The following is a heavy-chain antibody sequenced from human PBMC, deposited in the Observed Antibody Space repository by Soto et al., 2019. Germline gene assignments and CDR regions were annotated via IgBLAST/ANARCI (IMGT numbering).Heavy chain of an antibody. V-gene: IGHV1-3*04. CDR1: GYTFTSYP. J-gene: IGHJ5*02. D-gene: IGHD2-15*01. Sequence: ASVKVSCKASGYTFTSYPIHWVRQAPGQGLEWMGWINIGNGNTQYSQNFQGRVTITRDTSATTAYMELSSLRSEDTALYYCAREPLCGGKCYLNYFDPWRQGTLVTVSS. CDR2: INIGNGNT. CDR3: AREPLCGGKCYLNYFDP.